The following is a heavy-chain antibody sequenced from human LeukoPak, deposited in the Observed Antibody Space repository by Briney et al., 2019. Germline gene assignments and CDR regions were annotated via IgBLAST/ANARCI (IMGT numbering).Heavy chain of an antibody. CDR2: IIPIFGTA. V-gene: IGHV1-69*05. D-gene: IGHD2-15*01. CDR1: GGTFSSYA. CDR3: ARGSELAAAGYFDY. J-gene: IGHJ4*02. Sequence: SVKVSCKASGGTFSSYAISWVRQAPGQGFEWMGRIIPIFGTANYAQKFQGRVTITTDESTSTAYMELSSLRSEDTAVYYCARGSELAAAGYFDYWGQGTLVTVSS.